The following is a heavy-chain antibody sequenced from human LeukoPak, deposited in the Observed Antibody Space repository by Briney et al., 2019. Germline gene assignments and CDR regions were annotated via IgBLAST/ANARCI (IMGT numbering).Heavy chain of an antibody. Sequence: GESLTISCKGSGYSFNNYWIGWVRQMPGKGLEWMGIIYTGDSESRYSPSFQGQVTISADKSISTAYLQWNSLKASDTAVYYCARRAYSSGHKAYFDYWGQGTLVTVSS. V-gene: IGHV5-51*01. J-gene: IGHJ4*02. CDR1: GYSFNNYW. CDR3: ARRAYSSGHKAYFDY. CDR2: IYTGDSES. D-gene: IGHD6-19*01.